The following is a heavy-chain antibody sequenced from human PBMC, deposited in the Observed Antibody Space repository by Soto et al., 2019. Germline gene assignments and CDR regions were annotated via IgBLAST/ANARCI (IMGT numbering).Heavy chain of an antibody. CDR1: GFTFSSYA. CDR3: ARDGLAVYISSSSYLDY. V-gene: IGHV3-30-3*01. CDR2: ISYDGSNK. D-gene: IGHD6-6*01. Sequence: GGSLRLSCAASGFTFSSYAMHWVRQAPGKGLEWVAVISYDGSNKYYADSMKGRFTISRDNSKNTLYLQMNSLRAEDTAVYYCARDGLAVYISSSSYLDYWGQGTLVTVSS. J-gene: IGHJ4*02.